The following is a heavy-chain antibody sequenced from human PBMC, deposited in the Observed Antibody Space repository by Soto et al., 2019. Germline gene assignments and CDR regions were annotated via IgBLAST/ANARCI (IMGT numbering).Heavy chain of an antibody. Sequence: QVQLVQSGAEVKKPGASVKVSCKASGYTFTSYYMHWVRQAPGQGLEWMGIINPSGGSTSYAQKVQGRVTMTRDTSTSTVYMELSSLGSEDTAVYYCASQGAAAGTGQFYYYYGMDVWGQGTTVTVSS. CDR2: INPSGGST. V-gene: IGHV1-46*01. D-gene: IGHD6-13*01. J-gene: IGHJ6*02. CDR3: ASQGAAAGTGQFYYYYGMDV. CDR1: GYTFTSYY.